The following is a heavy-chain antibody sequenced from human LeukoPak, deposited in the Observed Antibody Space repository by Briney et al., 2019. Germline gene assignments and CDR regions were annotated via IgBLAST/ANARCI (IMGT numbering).Heavy chain of an antibody. CDR1: GFTFSTNA. CDR3: AKDGGKWESLHFFDY. J-gene: IGHJ4*02. V-gene: IGHV3-23*01. D-gene: IGHD1-26*01. Sequence: GGSLRLSCLTSGFTFSTNAMSWVRQAPGKGLEWISGISGSGASTYYADSVTGRFTISRDNSRNTLYLQMNSLRGDDTAVYYCAKDGGKWESLHFFDYWGQGTLVTVSS. CDR2: ISGSGAST.